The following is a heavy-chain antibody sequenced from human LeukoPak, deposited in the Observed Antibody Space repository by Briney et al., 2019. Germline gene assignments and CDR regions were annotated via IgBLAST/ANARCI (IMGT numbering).Heavy chain of an antibody. CDR2: IRYDGSNK. CDR3: AKSGSSLSYYYMDV. CDR1: GFTFSSYG. Sequence: GGSLRLSCAASGFTFSSYGMHWVRQAPGKGLEWVAFIRYDGSNKYYADSVKGRFTIPRDNSKNTLYLQMNSLRAEDTAVYYCAKSGSSLSYYYMDVWGKGTTVTISS. J-gene: IGHJ6*03. V-gene: IGHV3-30*02. D-gene: IGHD6-13*01.